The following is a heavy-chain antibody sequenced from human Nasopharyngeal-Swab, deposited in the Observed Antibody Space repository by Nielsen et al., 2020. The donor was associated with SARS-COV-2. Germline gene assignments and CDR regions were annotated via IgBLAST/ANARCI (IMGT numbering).Heavy chain of an antibody. J-gene: IGHJ3*02. D-gene: IGHD3-22*01. V-gene: IGHV3-23*01. CDR3: AKDRRITMIVVVMEAFDI. CDR2: ISAGGGGT. CDR1: GFTFSNYA. Sequence: GESLKISCAASGFTFSNYAMTWVRQAPGKGLEWVSTISAGGGGTYYADSVKGRFTISRDNSKNTLYLQMNSLRAEDTAVYYCAKDRRITMIVVVMEAFDIWGQGTMVTVSS.